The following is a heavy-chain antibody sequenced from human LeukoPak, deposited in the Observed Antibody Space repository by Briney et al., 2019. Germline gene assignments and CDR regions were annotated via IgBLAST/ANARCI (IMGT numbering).Heavy chain of an antibody. J-gene: IGHJ1*01. CDR1: GYTLTELS. V-gene: IGHV1-24*01. D-gene: IGHD6-13*01. CDR2: FDPEDGET. Sequence: LRASVKVSCKVSGYTLTELSMHWVRQAPGKGLEWMGGFDPEDGETIYAQKFQGRVTMTEDTSIDTAYMELSSLRSEDTAVYYCATDPSRAYSSSWYYFQHWGQGTLVTVSS. CDR3: ATDPSRAYSSSWYYFQH.